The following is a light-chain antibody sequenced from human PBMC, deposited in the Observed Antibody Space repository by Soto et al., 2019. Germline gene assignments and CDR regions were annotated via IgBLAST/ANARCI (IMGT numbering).Light chain of an antibody. CDR1: QSISMW. CDR2: DAS. CDR3: QQYNDYPGM. J-gene: IGKJ1*01. Sequence: IQMTQSPSTLSASVGDIVTITCRASQSISMWLSWHRQQPGKAPRXLTYDASNLQRGVPSRSSRTGSGTEFTLTLTSLQPEDFATYDCQQYNDYPGMFGQGTKV. V-gene: IGKV1-5*01.